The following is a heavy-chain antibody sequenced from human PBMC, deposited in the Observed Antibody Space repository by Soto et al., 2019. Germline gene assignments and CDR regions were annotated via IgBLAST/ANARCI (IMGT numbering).Heavy chain of an antibody. CDR1: GYTFTAYY. D-gene: IGHD6-6*01. J-gene: IGHJ4*02. Sequence: GASVKVSCKASGYTFTAYYVHWVRQAPGQGLEWLGWINPNTGDTNYAQKFQGRVTLTRDRIITTAYMELRSLISDDTAVYYCARDRPPDYWGQGTLVTVSS. CDR3: ARDRPPDY. V-gene: IGHV1-2*02. CDR2: INPNTGDT.